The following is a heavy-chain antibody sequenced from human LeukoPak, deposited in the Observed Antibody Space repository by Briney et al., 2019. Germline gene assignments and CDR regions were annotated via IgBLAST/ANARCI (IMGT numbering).Heavy chain of an antibody. CDR2: IYYSGTT. D-gene: IGHD6-19*01. CDR3: ARGPPLRLGYSSGWYGRPPAYFDY. CDR1: GGSISSNSYN. J-gene: IGHJ4*02. Sequence: SETLSLTCTVSGGSISSNSYNWGWIRQPPGKGLEWIGTIYYSGTTYYNPSLKSRVTISVDTSKNQFSLKLSSVTAADTAVYYCARGPPLRLGYSSGWYGRPPAYFDYWGQGTLVTVSS. V-gene: IGHV4-39*07.